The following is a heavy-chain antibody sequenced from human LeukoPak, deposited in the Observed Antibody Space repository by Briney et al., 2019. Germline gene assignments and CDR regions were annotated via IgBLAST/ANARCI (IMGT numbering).Heavy chain of an antibody. CDR2: IYYSGST. Sequence: SETLSLTCTVSGGSISSYYWSWIRQPPGKGLEWIGYIYYSGSTNYNPSLKSRVTISVDTSKNQFSLKLSSVTAADTAVYYCARVGYDSSGYYRFEDYWGQGTLVTVSS. V-gene: IGHV4-59*01. D-gene: IGHD3-22*01. CDR1: GGSISSYY. CDR3: ARVGYDSSGYYRFEDY. J-gene: IGHJ4*02.